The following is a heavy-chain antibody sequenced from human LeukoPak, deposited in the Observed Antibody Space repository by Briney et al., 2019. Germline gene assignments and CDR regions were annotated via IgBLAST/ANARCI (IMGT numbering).Heavy chain of an antibody. CDR3: AGDADTINWFFF. CDR1: SDSFSRRTSY. CDR2: ISYSGST. D-gene: IGHD2-2*01. J-gene: IGHJ5*01. Sequence: TSETLSLTCTASSDSFSRRTSYWGWLRQPPGKGLEWIGSISYSGSTSYNPSLKSRVTISVDTSKSQFSLKLTSVTAADTAVYYCAGDADTINWFFFWGQGTLVTVSS. V-gene: IGHV4-39*07.